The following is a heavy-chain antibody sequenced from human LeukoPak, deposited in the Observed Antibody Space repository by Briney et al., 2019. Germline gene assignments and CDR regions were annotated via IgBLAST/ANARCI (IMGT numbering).Heavy chain of an antibody. CDR1: GFTFSSYW. J-gene: IGHJ4*02. CDR3: AKFSPYGGNSY. D-gene: IGHD4-23*01. V-gene: IGHV3-74*01. Sequence: GGSLRLSCAASGFTFSSYWMHWVRQAPGKGLVWVSRINSDGSSTSYADSVKGRFTISRDNSKNTLYLQMNSLKVEDTALYYCAKFSPYGGNSYWGQGTLVTVSS. CDR2: INSDGSST.